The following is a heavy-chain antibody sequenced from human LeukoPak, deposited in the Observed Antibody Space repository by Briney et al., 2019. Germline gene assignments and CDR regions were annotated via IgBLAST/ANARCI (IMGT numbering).Heavy chain of an antibody. CDR1: GYTFTSYD. Sequence: ASVKVSCKASGYTFTSYDINWVRQATGQGLEWMGWMNPNSGNTGYAQRFQGRVTMTRDTSISTAYMELSRLRSDDTAVYYCARGSSSWLLAYDAFDIWGQGTMVTVSS. D-gene: IGHD6-13*01. CDR3: ARGSSSWLLAYDAFDI. CDR2: MNPNSGNT. J-gene: IGHJ3*02. V-gene: IGHV1-8*01.